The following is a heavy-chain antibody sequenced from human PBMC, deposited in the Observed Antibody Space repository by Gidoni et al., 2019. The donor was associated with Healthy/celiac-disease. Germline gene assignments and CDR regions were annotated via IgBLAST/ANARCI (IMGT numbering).Heavy chain of an antibody. CDR3: GGVGATNDYYYYYMDV. CDR2: IITIFVTA. CDR1: GGTSSSYS. V-gene: IGHV1-69*06. D-gene: IGHD1-26*01. J-gene: IGHJ6*03. Sequence: QVQLVRSGAEVTKPGSSVQVYGTASGGTSSSYSISWVQQAPGKWLEWVGGIITIFVTANYAQKYQCRVRITADKATRTAYMELSSLRSEDTAVYYCGGVGATNDYYYYYMDVWGKGTTVTVSS.